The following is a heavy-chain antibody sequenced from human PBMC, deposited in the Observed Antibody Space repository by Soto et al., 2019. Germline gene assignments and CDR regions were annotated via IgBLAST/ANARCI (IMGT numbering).Heavy chain of an antibody. D-gene: IGHD2-2*01. J-gene: IGHJ6*03. CDR3: ARDHDHCSSTSCYAVYYYYYMDV. CDR2: ISSSGSTI. CDR1: GFTFSDYY. Sequence: GGSLRLSCAASGFTFSDYYMSWIRQAPGKGLEWVSYISSSGSTIYYADSVKGRFTISRDNAKNSLYLQMNSLRVEDTAVYYCARDHDHCSSTSCYAVYYYYYMDVWGKGTTVTVSS. V-gene: IGHV3-11*01.